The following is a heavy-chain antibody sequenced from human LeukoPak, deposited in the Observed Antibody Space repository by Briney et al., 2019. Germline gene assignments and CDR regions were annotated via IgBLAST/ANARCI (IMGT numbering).Heavy chain of an antibody. CDR3: ARDMYYYGSGSDYQD. J-gene: IGHJ4*02. CDR1: GFTFSSYS. Sequence: GGSLRLSCAASGFTFSSYSMNWVRQAPGKGLEWVSSISSSSSYIYYADSVKGRFTISRDNSKNTLYLQMNSLRAEDTAVYYCARDMYYYGSGSDYQDWGQGTLVTVSS. V-gene: IGHV3-21*01. D-gene: IGHD3-10*01. CDR2: ISSSSSYI.